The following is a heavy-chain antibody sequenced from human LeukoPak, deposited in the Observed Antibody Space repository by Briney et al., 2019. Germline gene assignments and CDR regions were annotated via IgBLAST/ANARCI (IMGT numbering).Heavy chain of an antibody. Sequence: PGGSLRLSCAASGFIFRSYRMNWVRQAPGKGLEWVSFISAGGSTRNYADSVKGRFTISRDDAKNSLYLQMNSLTAEDTALYYCARDSIDPADMDAPGTFDIWGQGTMVTVSS. CDR3: ARDSIDPADMDAPGTFDI. CDR1: GFIFRSYR. D-gene: IGHD2-2*01. V-gene: IGHV3-48*04. CDR2: ISAGGSTR. J-gene: IGHJ3*02.